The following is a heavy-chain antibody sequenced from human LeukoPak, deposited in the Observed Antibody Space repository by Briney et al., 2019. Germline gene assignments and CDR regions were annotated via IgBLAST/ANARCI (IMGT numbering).Heavy chain of an antibody. Sequence: ASVKVSCKASGYTFTGYYMHWVRQAPGQGLEWMGWINPNSGGTNYAQKLQGRVTMTTDTSTSTAYMELRSLRSDDTAVYYCARDRGYYPHFDYWGQGTLVTVSS. J-gene: IGHJ4*02. CDR3: ARDRGYYPHFDY. V-gene: IGHV1-2*02. CDR1: GYTFTGYY. CDR2: INPNSGGT. D-gene: IGHD3-22*01.